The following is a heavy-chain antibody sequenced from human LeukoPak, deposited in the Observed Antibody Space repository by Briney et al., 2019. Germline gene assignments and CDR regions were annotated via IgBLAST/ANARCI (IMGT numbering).Heavy chain of an antibody. CDR2: IRYTGNT. D-gene: IGHD4-17*01. V-gene: IGHV4-59*01. CDR1: GDSISAYY. Sequence: SETLSLTCNVSGDSISAYYWSWIRQPPGKGLEWIGHIRYTGNTNIGNTNYNPSLKSRVTILVDTSKNQFSLCLTSLTAADTAVYYCARGGGPTVTTANLAYWGQGTLVTVSS. CDR3: ARGGGPTVTTANLAY. J-gene: IGHJ4*02.